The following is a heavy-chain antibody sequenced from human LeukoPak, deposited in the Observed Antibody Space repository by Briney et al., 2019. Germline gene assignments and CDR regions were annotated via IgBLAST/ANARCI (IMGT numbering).Heavy chain of an antibody. V-gene: IGHV1-18*01. Sequence: ASVKVSCKASGYTFTSYGISWVRQAPGQGLEWMGWISAYNGNTNYAQKLQGRVTMTTDTSTSTAYMELRSLRSDDTAVYYCARERIYYGSGGDLRDARLFYYYGMDIWGQGTTVTVSS. D-gene: IGHD3-10*01. CDR3: ARERIYYGSGGDLRDARLFYYYGMDI. CDR2: ISAYNGNT. CDR1: GYTFTSYG. J-gene: IGHJ6*02.